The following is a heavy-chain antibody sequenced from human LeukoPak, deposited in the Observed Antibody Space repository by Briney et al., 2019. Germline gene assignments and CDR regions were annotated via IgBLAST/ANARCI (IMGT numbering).Heavy chain of an antibody. CDR3: AREVGGRRYYGSGSYLNY. D-gene: IGHD3-10*01. CDR1: GGSFSGYY. J-gene: IGHJ4*02. Sequence: KPSETLSLTCAVYGGSFSGYYWSWIRQPPGKGLEWIGETNHSGSTNYNPSLKSRVTISVDTSKNQFSLKLSSVTAADTAVYYCAREVGGRRYYGSGSYLNYWGQGTLVTVSS. V-gene: IGHV4-34*01. CDR2: TNHSGST.